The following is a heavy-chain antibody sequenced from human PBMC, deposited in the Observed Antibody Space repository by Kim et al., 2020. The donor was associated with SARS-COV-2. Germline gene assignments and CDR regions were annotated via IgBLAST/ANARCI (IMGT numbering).Heavy chain of an antibody. V-gene: IGHV4-59*13. CDR2: IYYSGST. CDR1: GGSISSYY. CDR3: ASVPSSSWYYWFDP. D-gene: IGHD6-13*01. Sequence: SETLSLTCTVSGGSISSYYWSWIRQPPGKGLEWIGYIYYSGSTNYNPSLKSRVTISVDTSKNQFSLKLSSVTAADTAVYYCASVPSSSWYYWFDPWGQGTLVTVSS. J-gene: IGHJ5*02.